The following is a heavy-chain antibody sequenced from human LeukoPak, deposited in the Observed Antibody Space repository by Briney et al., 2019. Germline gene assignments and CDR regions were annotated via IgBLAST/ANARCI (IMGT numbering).Heavy chain of an antibody. CDR3: ARGPNSNWSGLDF. CDR2: ISPTGSTT. J-gene: IGHJ4*02. Sequence: LPGGSLRLSCTASGFSFSGHWMHWARQLPGKGLVWVSRISPTGSTTSYADSAKGRFTVSRDNAKNTLYLQVNNLRAEDTAVYYCARGPNSNWSGLDFWGQGTLLTVSS. D-gene: IGHD6-6*01. CDR1: GFSFSGHW. V-gene: IGHV3-74*01.